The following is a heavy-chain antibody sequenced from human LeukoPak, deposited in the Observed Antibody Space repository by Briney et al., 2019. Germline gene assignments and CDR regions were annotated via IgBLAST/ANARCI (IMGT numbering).Heavy chain of an antibody. CDR2: ISSSGSTI. Sequence: GESLRLSCAASGFTFTTYWMSWVRQAPGQGLEWVSYISSSGSTIYYADSVKGRFTISRDNAKNSLYLQMNSLRAEDTAVYYCAREKDLNYAGSKPYFDYWGQGTLVTVSS. V-gene: IGHV3-48*04. J-gene: IGHJ4*02. CDR1: GFTFTTYW. CDR3: AREKDLNYAGSKPYFDY. D-gene: IGHD1-7*01.